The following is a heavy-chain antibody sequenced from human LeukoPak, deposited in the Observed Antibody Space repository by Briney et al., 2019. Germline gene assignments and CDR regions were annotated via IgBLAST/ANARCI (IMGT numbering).Heavy chain of an antibody. CDR2: ISSSGSYT. J-gene: IGHJ6*03. D-gene: IGHD4-17*01. CDR1: GFTLSNCA. V-gene: IGHV3-21*01. Sequence: PGGSLRLSCAASGFTLSNCAMTWVRQAPGKGLEWVSSISSSGSYTYYADSVKGRFTISRDNAMKSLYLQMNSLRAEDTAVYYCARDGVTVTSVPMDVWGKGTTVTVSS. CDR3: ARDGVTVTSVPMDV.